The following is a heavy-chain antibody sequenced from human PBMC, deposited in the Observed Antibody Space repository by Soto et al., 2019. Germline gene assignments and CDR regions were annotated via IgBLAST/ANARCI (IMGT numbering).Heavy chain of an antibody. CDR3: ARDHLTMVRGVTLLTYGMDV. Sequence: SETLSLTCTVSGGSISSGGYYWSWIRQHPGKGLEWIGYIYYSGSTYYNPSLKSRVTISVDTSKNQFSLKLSSVTAADTAVYYCARDHLTMVRGVTLLTYGMDVWGQGTTVTVSS. CDR2: IYYSGST. CDR1: GGSISSGGYY. J-gene: IGHJ6*02. D-gene: IGHD3-10*01. V-gene: IGHV4-31*03.